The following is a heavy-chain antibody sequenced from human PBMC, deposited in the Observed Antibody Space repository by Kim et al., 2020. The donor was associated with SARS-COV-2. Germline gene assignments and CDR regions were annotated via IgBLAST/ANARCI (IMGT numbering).Heavy chain of an antibody. Sequence: SETLSLTCTVSGGSISSYYWSWIRQPPGKGLEWIGYIYYSGSTNYNPSLKSRVTISVDTSKNQFSLKLSSVTAADTAVYYCARGDSSSWSLYYYYGMDVWGQGTTVTVSS. V-gene: IGHV4-59*01. CDR2: IYYSGST. CDR3: ARGDSSSWSLYYYYGMDV. CDR1: GGSISSYY. D-gene: IGHD6-13*01. J-gene: IGHJ6*02.